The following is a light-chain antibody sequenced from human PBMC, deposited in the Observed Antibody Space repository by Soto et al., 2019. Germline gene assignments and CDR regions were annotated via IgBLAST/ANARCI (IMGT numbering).Light chain of an antibody. V-gene: IGKV1-12*01. CDR1: QDVNTW. CDR3: QQAHIFPLT. J-gene: IGKJ4*01. Sequence: DIQMTQSPSSLSASVGDRVTITCRASQDVNTWLAWYQQKPGRAPNLLIFAASSLQSGVPSRFSGNGSGTHFTLSISSLQPEDFANYYCQQAHIFPLTFGGGTKVEIK. CDR2: AAS.